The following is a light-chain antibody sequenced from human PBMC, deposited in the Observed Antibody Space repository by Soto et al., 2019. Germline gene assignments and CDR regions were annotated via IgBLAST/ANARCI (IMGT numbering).Light chain of an antibody. V-gene: IGKV1-33*01. CDR1: QDISTF. CDR2: DAS. CDR3: PQTDNLRWT. Sequence: DIQLTQSPSCLSASVGDRVSITCQASQDISTFLNWYQQKPGKAPNLLIYDASELQTGLPSRFSGSGSGTDFTFTINSLQPEDIATYYCPQTDNLRWTFGQRTKVDI. J-gene: IGKJ1*01.